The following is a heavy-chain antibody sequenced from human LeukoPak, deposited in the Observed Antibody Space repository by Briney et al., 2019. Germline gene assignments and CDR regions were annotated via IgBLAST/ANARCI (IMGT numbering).Heavy chain of an antibody. Sequence: GASVKVSCKASGYTFTSYAMHWVRQAPGKGLEWMGGFDPEDGETIYAQKFQGRVTMTEDTSTDTAYMELSSLRSEDTAVYYCASPGCSGGSCYYEGLDFDYWGQGTLVTVSS. D-gene: IGHD2-15*01. CDR2: FDPEDGET. CDR3: ASPGCSGGSCYYEGLDFDY. J-gene: IGHJ4*02. CDR1: GYTFTSYA. V-gene: IGHV1-24*01.